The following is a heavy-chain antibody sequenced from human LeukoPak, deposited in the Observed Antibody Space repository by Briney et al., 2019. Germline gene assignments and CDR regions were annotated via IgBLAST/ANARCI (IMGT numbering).Heavy chain of an antibody. Sequence: SETLSLTCTVSGGSISSGDYYWSWIRQPPGKGLEWIGYIYYSGSTYYNPSLKSRVTISVDTSKNQFSLKLSSVTAADTAVYYCARWAAPYHTDYYYGMDVWGQGTTVTVSS. J-gene: IGHJ6*02. CDR3: ARWAAPYHTDYYYGMDV. CDR1: GGSISSGDYY. CDR2: IYYSGST. V-gene: IGHV4-30-4*01. D-gene: IGHD1-14*01.